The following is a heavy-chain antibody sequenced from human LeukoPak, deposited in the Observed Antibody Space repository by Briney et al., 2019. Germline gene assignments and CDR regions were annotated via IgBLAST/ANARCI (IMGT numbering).Heavy chain of an antibody. Sequence: PGGSLRLSCAASGFTFNSYSMNWVRQTPGKGLEWVSSISGGSGYIYYADSVKSRFTISRDNAKSSLYLQMNSLRAEDTAVYYCARHDYGDYDWYFDLWGRGTLVTVSS. CDR1: GFTFNSYS. J-gene: IGHJ2*01. CDR2: ISGGSGYI. CDR3: ARHDYGDYDWYFDL. V-gene: IGHV3-21*01. D-gene: IGHD4-17*01.